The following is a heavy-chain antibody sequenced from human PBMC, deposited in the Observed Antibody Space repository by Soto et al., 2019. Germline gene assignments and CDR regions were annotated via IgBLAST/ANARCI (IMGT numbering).Heavy chain of an antibody. CDR3: ARVCGGDCHYGMDV. CDR1: GGSISSGRYY. J-gene: IGHJ6*02. D-gene: IGHD2-21*02. CDR2: IYYTGST. V-gene: IGHV4-31*03. Sequence: QVQLQESGPGLVKPAQTLSLTGTVSGGSISSGRYYWTWIRQHPGKGLEWIGYIYYTGSTYYNPSLKSRVTISVDTSKNQFSLKLSSVTAVDTAVYYCARVCGGDCHYGMDVWGQGTTVTVSS.